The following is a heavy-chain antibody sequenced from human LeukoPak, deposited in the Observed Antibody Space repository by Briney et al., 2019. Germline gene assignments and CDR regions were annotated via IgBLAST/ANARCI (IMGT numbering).Heavy chain of an antibody. CDR2: LNLKSVGT. Sequence: ASVKVSCKASGYTFTYYFMNWVRQAPGQGIDWMGWLNLKSVGTVYTQKFQGRVAMTRDTSSSTAYMELSRLRFDDTVVYYCARGPRITIFGVVMANDAFDIWGQGTMVTVSS. CDR1: GYTFTYYF. CDR3: ARGPRITIFGVVMANDAFDI. J-gene: IGHJ3*02. D-gene: IGHD3-3*01. V-gene: IGHV1-2*02.